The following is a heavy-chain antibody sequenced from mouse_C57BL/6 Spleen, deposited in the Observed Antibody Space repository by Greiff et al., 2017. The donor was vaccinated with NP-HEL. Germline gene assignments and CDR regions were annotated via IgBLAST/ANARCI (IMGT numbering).Heavy chain of an antibody. J-gene: IGHJ3*01. Sequence: EVKVVESGGGLVKPGGSLKLSCAASGFTFSDYGMHWVRQAPEQGLEWVAYISSGSSTIYYADTVKGRFTISRDNAKNTLFLQMTSLRSEDTAMYYCARPHYYGSSYWFAYWGQGTLVTVSA. CDR3: ARPHYYGSSYWFAY. D-gene: IGHD1-1*01. V-gene: IGHV5-17*01. CDR1: GFTFSDYG. CDR2: ISSGSSTI.